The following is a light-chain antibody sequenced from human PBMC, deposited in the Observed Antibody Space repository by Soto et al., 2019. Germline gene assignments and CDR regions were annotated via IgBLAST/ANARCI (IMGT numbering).Light chain of an antibody. V-gene: IGKV1-39*01. Sequence: DIQMTQSPSSLSASVGDRVTITCRASQSISSYLNWYQQKPGKAPKLLIYAASSLQSGVPSRFSGSGSGTDFTLTISSLQPEDFANYYCQPSYSTPRGLTFGGGTKVEIK. CDR1: QSISSY. CDR3: QPSYSTPRGLT. CDR2: AAS. J-gene: IGKJ4*01.